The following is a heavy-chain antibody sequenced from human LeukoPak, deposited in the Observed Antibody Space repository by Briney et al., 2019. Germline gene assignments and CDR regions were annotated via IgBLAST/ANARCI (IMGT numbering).Heavy chain of an antibody. CDR1: GGSISSGGYS. D-gene: IGHD1-14*01. V-gene: IGHV4-30-4*07. CDR3: ARKTGTTTNFDY. Sequence: SETLSLTCAVSGGSISSGGYSWSWIRQPPGKGLEWIGYIYYSGSTYYNPSLKSRVTISVDTSKNQFSLKLSSVTAADTAVYYCARKTGTTTNFDYWGQGTLVTVSS. CDR2: IYYSGST. J-gene: IGHJ4*02.